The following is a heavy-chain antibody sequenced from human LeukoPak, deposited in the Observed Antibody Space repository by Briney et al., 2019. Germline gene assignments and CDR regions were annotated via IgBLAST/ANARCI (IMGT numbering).Heavy chain of an antibody. Sequence: GGSLRLSCAASGFIFRDYSMNWVRQAPGKGLEWVSSISSTSNYIYYAGSVKGRFTISRDDAKNSLYLEMNSLRAEDTAVYYCARNPVLSWSLYNYYYYFDSRGQGNLCTVSS. CDR2: ISSTSNYI. V-gene: IGHV3-21*01. CDR3: ARNPVLSWSLYNYYYYFDS. J-gene: IGHJ4*02. D-gene: IGHD3-10*01. CDR1: GFIFRDYS.